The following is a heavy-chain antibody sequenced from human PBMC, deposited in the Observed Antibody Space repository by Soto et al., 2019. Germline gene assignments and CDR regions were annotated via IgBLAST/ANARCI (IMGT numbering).Heavy chain of an antibody. CDR3: AKGDYYDSSGYYET. V-gene: IGHV3-23*01. CDR1: GFTFSSYA. Sequence: GGSLRLSCAASGFTFSSYAMSWVRQAPGKGLEWVSAISGSGGSTYYADSVKGRFTISRDNSKNTLYLQMNSLRAEDTAVYYCAKGDYYDSSGYYETWGQGTLVTVSS. CDR2: ISGSGGST. J-gene: IGHJ5*02. D-gene: IGHD3-22*01.